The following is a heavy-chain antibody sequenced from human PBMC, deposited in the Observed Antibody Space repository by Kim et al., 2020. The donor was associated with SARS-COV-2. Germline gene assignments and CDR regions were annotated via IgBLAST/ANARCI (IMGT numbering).Heavy chain of an antibody. J-gene: IGHJ4*02. V-gene: IGHV3-23*01. Sequence: AVSVKGPFTISRDNAKNTLFLHMNSLRDEDTAVYYCAKGRVGEYYDGSGYYYWGQGTLVTVSS. CDR3: AKGRVGEYYDGSGYYY. D-gene: IGHD3-22*01.